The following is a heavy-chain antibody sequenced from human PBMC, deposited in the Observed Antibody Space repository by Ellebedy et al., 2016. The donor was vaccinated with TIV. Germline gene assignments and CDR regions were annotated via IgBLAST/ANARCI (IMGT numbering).Heavy chain of an antibody. CDR2: SRNRGDGYTT. CDR1: GFTFSSYS. CDR3: AREDWWRFDP. Sequence: GGSLRLSXAASGFTFSSYSMNWVRQAPGKGLEWVGRSRNRGDGYTTEYAPSVEGRFTISRDESKDSLFLQMNSLKIEDTAVYYCAREDWWRFDPWGQGTLVTVSS. V-gene: IGHV3-72*01. J-gene: IGHJ5*02. D-gene: IGHD2-15*01.